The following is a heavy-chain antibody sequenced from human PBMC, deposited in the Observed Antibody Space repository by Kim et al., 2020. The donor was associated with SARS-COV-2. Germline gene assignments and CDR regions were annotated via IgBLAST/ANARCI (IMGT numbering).Heavy chain of an antibody. D-gene: IGHD6-19*01. J-gene: IGHJ4*01. Sequence: SQTLSLTCAISGDSVSNNSATWNLIRQSASRGLEWLGRTFYRSEWYSEFAPSVKSRITIIADTSKNQHSLQLNSVTPEDTAIYYCASVGGYHSGWAFDYW. V-gene: IGHV6-1*01. CDR1: GDSVSNNSAT. CDR3: ASVGGYHSGWAFDY. CDR2: TFYRSEWYS.